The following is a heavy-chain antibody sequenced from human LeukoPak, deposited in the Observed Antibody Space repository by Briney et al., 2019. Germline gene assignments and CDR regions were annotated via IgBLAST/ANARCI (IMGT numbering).Heavy chain of an antibody. CDR2: FDPEDGET. J-gene: IGHJ3*02. CDR3: ATLVGRGVISDAFDI. CDR1: GYTLTELS. D-gene: IGHD3-10*01. V-gene: IGHV1-24*01. Sequence: ASVKVSCKVSGYTLTELSMHWVRQAPGKGLEWMGGFDPEDGETIYAQKFQGRVTMTADTSTDTAYMELSSLRSEDTAVYYCATLVGRGVISDAFDIWGQGTMVTVSS.